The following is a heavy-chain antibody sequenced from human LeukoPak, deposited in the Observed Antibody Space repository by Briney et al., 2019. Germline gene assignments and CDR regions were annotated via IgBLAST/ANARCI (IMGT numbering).Heavy chain of an antibody. CDR3: GRGGGSNWGLDY. Sequence: ASVKVSCKASGYTFTGYYMHWVRQAPGQGLEWMGWINPNSGGTNYAQKFQGRVSMTRDTSLNTPYMDLSRLSSDDKAVYYCGRGGGSNWGLDYWGQGTLVTVSS. CDR2: INPNSGGT. D-gene: IGHD7-27*01. J-gene: IGHJ4*02. V-gene: IGHV1-2*02. CDR1: GYTFTGYY.